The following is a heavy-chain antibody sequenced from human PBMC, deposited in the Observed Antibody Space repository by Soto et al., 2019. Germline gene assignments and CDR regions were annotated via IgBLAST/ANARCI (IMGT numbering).Heavy chain of an antibody. CDR2: ISIYNGNT. Sequence: QVQLVQSGAEVKKPGASVRVSCKASDYTFSSFGITWVRQAPGQGLEWMGWISIYNGNTKYAQKLQGRVTMSADTITGTTYLDLRSLKSDDTAVYYCATWRAIEPTTFDSWGQGSLVTVSS. J-gene: IGHJ1*01. CDR3: ATWRAIEPTTFDS. D-gene: IGHD3-9*01. CDR1: DYTFSSFG. V-gene: IGHV1-18*01.